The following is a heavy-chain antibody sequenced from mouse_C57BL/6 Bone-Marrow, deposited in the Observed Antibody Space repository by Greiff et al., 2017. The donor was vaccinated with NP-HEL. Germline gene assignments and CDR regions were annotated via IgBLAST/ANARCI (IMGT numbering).Heavy chain of an antibody. D-gene: IGHD1-1*01. J-gene: IGHJ3*01. Sequence: VKLKQPGAELVKPGASVKLSCKASGYTFTSYWMHWVKQRPGRGLEWIGRIDPNSGGTKYNEKFKSKATLTVDKPSSTAYMQLSSLTSEDSAVYYCARNYYGSSYGWFAYWGQGTLVTVSA. CDR1: GYTFTSYW. CDR2: IDPNSGGT. V-gene: IGHV1-72*01. CDR3: ARNYYGSSYGWFAY.